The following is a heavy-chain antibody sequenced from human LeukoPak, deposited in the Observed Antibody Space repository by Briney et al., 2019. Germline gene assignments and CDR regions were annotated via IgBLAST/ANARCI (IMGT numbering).Heavy chain of an antibody. D-gene: IGHD3/OR15-3a*01. Sequence: GGSLRLSCAASGFPFSTYSMHWVRQAPGKGLEWVAVIWYDGSNKYYADSVKGRFTISRDNSKNTLYLQMNSLRAEDTAVYYCARDFMLDSLGFDYWGQGTLVTVSS. V-gene: IGHV3-33*08. CDR2: IWYDGSNK. CDR3: ARDFMLDSLGFDY. J-gene: IGHJ4*02. CDR1: GFPFSTYS.